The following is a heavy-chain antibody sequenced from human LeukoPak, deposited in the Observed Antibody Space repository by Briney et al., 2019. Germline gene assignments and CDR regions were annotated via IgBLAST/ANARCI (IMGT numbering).Heavy chain of an antibody. CDR3: ARGYYDFWSGSDAFDI. Sequence: SETLSLTCTVSGGSISSYYWSWIRQPPGKGLEWIGYIYYSGSTNYNPSLKSRVTISVDTSKNQFSLKLSSVTAADTAVYYCARGYYDFWSGSDAFDIWGQGTMVTVSS. CDR2: IYYSGST. V-gene: IGHV4-59*01. CDR1: GGSISSYY. J-gene: IGHJ3*02. D-gene: IGHD3-3*01.